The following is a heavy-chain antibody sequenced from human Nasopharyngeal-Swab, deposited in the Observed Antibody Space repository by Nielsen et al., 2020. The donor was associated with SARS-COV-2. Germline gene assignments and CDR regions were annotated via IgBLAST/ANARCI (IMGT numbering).Heavy chain of an antibody. CDR2: IYTSGST. CDR1: GGSISSGGYY. D-gene: IGHD2-15*01. V-gene: IGHV4-61*02. Sequence: SETLSLTCTVSGGSISSGGYYWSWIRQPAGKGLEWIGRIYTSGSTNYNPSLKSRVTISVDTSKNQFSLKLSSVTAADTAVYYCARWWTKGYYFDYWGQGILVTVSS. CDR3: ARWWTKGYYFDY. J-gene: IGHJ4*02.